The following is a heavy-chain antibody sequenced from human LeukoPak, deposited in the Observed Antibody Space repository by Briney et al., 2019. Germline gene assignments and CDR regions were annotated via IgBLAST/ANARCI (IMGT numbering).Heavy chain of an antibody. Sequence: GGSLRLSCAASGFTFSSYSMSWVRQAPGKGLEWVSSISSSSSYIYYADSVKGRFTISRDNAKNSLYLQMNSLRAEDTAVYYCARIIAVAGTGFFDYWGQGTLVTVSS. V-gene: IGHV3-21*01. J-gene: IGHJ4*02. CDR3: ARIIAVAGTGFFDY. CDR2: ISSSSSYI. D-gene: IGHD6-19*01. CDR1: GFTFSSYS.